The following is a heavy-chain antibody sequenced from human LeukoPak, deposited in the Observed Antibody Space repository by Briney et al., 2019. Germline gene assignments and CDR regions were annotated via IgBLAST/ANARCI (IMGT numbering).Heavy chain of an antibody. CDR3: AREAFTAMVP. CDR2: ISGYNGNT. J-gene: IGHJ5*02. V-gene: IGHV1-18*01. D-gene: IGHD5-18*01. CDR1: GCTFTSYG. Sequence: ASLKVSRKASGCTFTSYGNSWVRQAPGPGLEWLGFISGYNGNTTYAQKLQGRVTMTTATSTSTAYMELRSLRSDDTAVYYCAREAFTAMVPWGQGTLVTVSS.